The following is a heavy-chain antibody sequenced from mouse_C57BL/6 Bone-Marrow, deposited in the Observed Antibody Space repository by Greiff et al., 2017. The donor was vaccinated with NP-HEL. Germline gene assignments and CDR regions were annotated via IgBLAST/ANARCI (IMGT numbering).Heavy chain of an antibody. J-gene: IGHJ4*01. CDR1: GYTFTSYW. D-gene: IGHD2-5*01. CDR2: IDPNSGGT. V-gene: IGHV1-72*01. Sequence: QVQLKQPGAELVKPGASVKLSCKASGYTFTSYWMHWVKQRPGRGLEWIGRIDPNSGGTKYNEKFKSKATLTVDKPSSTAYMQLSSLTSEDSAVYYCASHSNYGGSAMDYWGQGTSVTVSS. CDR3: ASHSNYGGSAMDY.